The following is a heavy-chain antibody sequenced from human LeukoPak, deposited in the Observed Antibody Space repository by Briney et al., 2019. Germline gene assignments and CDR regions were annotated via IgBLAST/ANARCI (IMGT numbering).Heavy chain of an antibody. J-gene: IGHJ6*02. D-gene: IGHD6-13*01. Sequence: PGGSLRLSCAASGFTFSSYSMNWVRQAPGKGLEWVSSISSSSSYIYYADSVKGRFTISRDNSKNTLYLQMNSLRAEDTAVYYCAIDSSSWSYYYYGMDVWGQGTTVTVSS. CDR3: AIDSSSWSYYYYGMDV. CDR1: GFTFSSYS. CDR2: ISSSSSYI. V-gene: IGHV3-21*04.